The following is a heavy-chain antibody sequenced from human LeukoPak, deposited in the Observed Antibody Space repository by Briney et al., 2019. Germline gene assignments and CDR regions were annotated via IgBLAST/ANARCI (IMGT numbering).Heavy chain of an antibody. CDR1: DDSITIYY. CDR3: ARGAGGNYDFWSAYPHYYYYYYMDV. Sequence: SETLSLTCTVSDDSITIYYWTWIRQPPGKGLEWIGYIDHTGSTNYNPSLNSRVTISRDTSKNHFSLELSSVTAADTAVYYCARGAGGNYDFWSAYPHYYYYYYMDVWGKGTTVTVSS. CDR2: IDHTGST. J-gene: IGHJ6*03. V-gene: IGHV4-59*01. D-gene: IGHD3-3*01.